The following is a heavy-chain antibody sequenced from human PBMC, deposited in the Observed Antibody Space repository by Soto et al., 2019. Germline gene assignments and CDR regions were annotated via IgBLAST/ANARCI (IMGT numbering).Heavy chain of an antibody. CDR2: IYHSGST. V-gene: IGHV4-30-2*01. CDR1: GGSISSGGYS. D-gene: IGHD2-2*02. J-gene: IGHJ4*02. CDR3: ARENQLLYGAVDY. Sequence: QLQLQESGSGLVKPSQTLSLTCAVSGGSISSGGYSWSWIRQPPGKGLEWIGYIYHSGSTYYHPTRKSRGTISVDRSKNQFSLKLSSVTAADTAVYYCARENQLLYGAVDYWGQGTLLTVSS.